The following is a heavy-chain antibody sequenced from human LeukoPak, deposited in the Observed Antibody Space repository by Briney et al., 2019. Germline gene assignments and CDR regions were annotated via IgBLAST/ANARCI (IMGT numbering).Heavy chain of an antibody. CDR2: ISSSSSYI. D-gene: IGHD1-26*01. J-gene: IGHJ6*03. CDR3: ARDEALVGATLRGYYYYYMDV. V-gene: IGHV3-21*01. CDR1: GFTFSSYS. Sequence: PGGSLRLSCAASGFTFSSYSMNWVRQAPGKGLEWVSSISSSSSYIYYADSVKGRFTISRDNAKNSLYLQMNSLRAEDTAVYYCARDEALVGATLRGYYYYYMDVWGKGTTVTVSS.